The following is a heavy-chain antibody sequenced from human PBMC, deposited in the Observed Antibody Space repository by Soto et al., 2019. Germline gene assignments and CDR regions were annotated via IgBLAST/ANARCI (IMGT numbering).Heavy chain of an antibody. D-gene: IGHD2-15*01. J-gene: IGHJ6*02. CDR3: TRKTPTNGMAV. Sequence: EVQLVESGGGLVQPGGSLRLSCAASGFTLSGYDIHWVRQATGKGLEWVSGMGSAVDTYYEDSVKGRFTISRENAKNSLYLQMNSLRVGDTAVYYCTRKTPTNGMAVWGQGTTVTVSS. V-gene: IGHV3-13*01. CDR2: MGSAVDT. CDR1: GFTLSGYD.